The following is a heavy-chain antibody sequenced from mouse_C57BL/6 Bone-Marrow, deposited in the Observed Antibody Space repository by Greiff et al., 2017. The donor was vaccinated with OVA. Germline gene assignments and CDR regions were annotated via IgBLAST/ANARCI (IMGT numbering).Heavy chain of an antibody. CDR3: ATGGAMDY. V-gene: IGHV5-17*01. CDR2: ISSGSSTI. Sequence: DVMLVESGGGLVKPGGSLKLSCAASGFTFSDYGMHWVRQAPEKGLEWVAYISSGSSTIYYADTVKGRFTISRDNAKNTLFLQMTSLRSEDTAMYYCATGGAMDYWGQGTSVTVSS. CDR1: GFTFSDYG. J-gene: IGHJ4*01.